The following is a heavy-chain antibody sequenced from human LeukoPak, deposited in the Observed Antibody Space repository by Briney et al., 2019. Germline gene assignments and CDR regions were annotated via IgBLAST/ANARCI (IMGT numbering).Heavy chain of an antibody. D-gene: IGHD3-22*01. CDR1: GFTFSSYA. CDR2: ISGSGGST. Sequence: GGSLRLSCAASGFTFSSYAMSWVRQAPGKGLEWVSAISGSGGSTYYADSVKGRFTISRDNSKNTLYLQMNSLRAEDTAVYYCARPPYASSGYYYDQYYYYYMDVWGKGTTVTVSS. CDR3: ARPPYASSGYYYDQYYYYYMDV. V-gene: IGHV3-23*01. J-gene: IGHJ6*03.